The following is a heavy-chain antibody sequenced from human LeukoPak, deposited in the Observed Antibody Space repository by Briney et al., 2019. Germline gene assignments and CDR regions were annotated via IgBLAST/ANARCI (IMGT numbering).Heavy chain of an antibody. CDR2: IRSKAYGGTT. Sequence: GGSLRVSCTASGFTFGDYAMSWFRQAPGKGLEWVGFIRSKAYGGTTEYAASVKGRFTISRDDSKSIAYLQMNSLKTEDTAVYYCTRVDPDGLFWYGGNSGEGNYWGQGTLVTVSS. D-gene: IGHD4-23*01. V-gene: IGHV3-49*03. CDR1: GFTFGDYA. J-gene: IGHJ4*02. CDR3: TRVDPDGLFWYGGNSGEGNY.